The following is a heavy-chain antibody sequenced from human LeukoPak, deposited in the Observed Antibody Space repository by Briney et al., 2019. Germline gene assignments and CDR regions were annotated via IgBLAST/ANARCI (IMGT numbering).Heavy chain of an antibody. Sequence: GGSLRLSCSASGFTFSSYAMHWVRQAPGKGLEYVSAISSNGGSTCYADSVKGRFTISRDNSKNTLYLQMSSLRAEDTAVYYCVNTGIMSTFGGVGLGAFDIWGQGTMVTVSS. CDR2: ISSNGGST. CDR1: GFTFSSYA. CDR3: VNTGIMSTFGGVGLGAFDI. V-gene: IGHV3-64D*06. D-gene: IGHD3-16*01. J-gene: IGHJ3*02.